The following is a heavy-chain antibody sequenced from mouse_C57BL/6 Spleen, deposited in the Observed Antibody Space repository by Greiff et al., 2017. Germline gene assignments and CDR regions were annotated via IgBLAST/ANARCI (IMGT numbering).Heavy chain of an antibody. CDR2: ISSGGSYT. V-gene: IGHV5-6*01. Sequence: EVHLVESGGDLVKPGGSLKLSCAASGFTFSSYGMSWVRQTPDKRLEWVATISSGGSYTYYPDSVKGRFTISRDNAKNTLYLQMSSLKSEDTAMYYCARESWDAFDYWGQGTTLTVSS. D-gene: IGHD4-1*01. CDR3: ARESWDAFDY. J-gene: IGHJ2*01. CDR1: GFTFSSYG.